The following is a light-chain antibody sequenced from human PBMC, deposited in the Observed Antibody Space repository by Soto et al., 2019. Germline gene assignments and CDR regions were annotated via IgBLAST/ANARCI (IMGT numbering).Light chain of an antibody. V-gene: IGKV3-11*01. CDR2: DVS. CDR1: ESVTDY. Sequence: EIVLTQSPATLSLSPGERGTLSCRASESVTDYLAWYQQKPGQAPRLLVYDVSNRAAGIPTRFSGGGSGTDFTLTISNVEPEDFALYYCQQYGSSPPTFGQGTKVDIK. CDR3: QQYGSSPPT. J-gene: IGKJ1*01.